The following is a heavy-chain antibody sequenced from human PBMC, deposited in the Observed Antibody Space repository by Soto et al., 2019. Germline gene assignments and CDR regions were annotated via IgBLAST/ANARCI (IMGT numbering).Heavy chain of an antibody. D-gene: IGHD3-10*01. CDR3: ARDYYGSGSYYNGFYYYYGMDV. J-gene: IGHJ6*02. CDR2: IIPIFGTA. Sequence: QVQLVQSGAEVKKPGSSVKVSCKASGGTFSSYAISWVRQAPGQGLEWMGGIIPIFGTANYAQKFQGRVTITADKSTSTAYMELSSLRSEDTAVYYCARDYYGSGSYYNGFYYYYGMDVWGQGTTVTVSS. CDR1: GGTFSSYA. V-gene: IGHV1-69*06.